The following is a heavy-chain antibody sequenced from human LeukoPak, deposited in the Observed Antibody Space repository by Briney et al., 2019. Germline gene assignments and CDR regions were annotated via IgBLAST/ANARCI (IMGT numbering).Heavy chain of an antibody. CDR2: INHSGST. CDR3: ARTIAVAGPDY. J-gene: IGHJ4*02. D-gene: IGHD6-19*01. V-gene: IGHV4-34*01. Sequence: SETLSLTCAVYGGSFSGYYWSWIRQPPGKGLEWIGEINHSGSTNYNPSLKSRVTISVDTSKNQCSLKLSSVTAADTAVYYCARTIAVAGPDYWGQGTLVTVSS. CDR1: GGSFSGYY.